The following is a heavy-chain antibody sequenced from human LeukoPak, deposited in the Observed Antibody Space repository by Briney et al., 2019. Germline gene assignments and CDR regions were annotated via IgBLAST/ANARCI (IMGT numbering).Heavy chain of an antibody. CDR1: GFTVSSNY. D-gene: IGHD4-17*01. CDR2: IYSGGST. V-gene: IGHV3-53*01. Sequence: GGSLRLSCAASGFTVSSNYMSWVRQAPGKGLEWVSVIYSGGSTYYADSVEGRFTISRDNSKNTLYLQMNSLRAEDTAVYYCARGPYGDSSIDYWGQGTLVTVSS. CDR3: ARGPYGDSSIDY. J-gene: IGHJ4*02.